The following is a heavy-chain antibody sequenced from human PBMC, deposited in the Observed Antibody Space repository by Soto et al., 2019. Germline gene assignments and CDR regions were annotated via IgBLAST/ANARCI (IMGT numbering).Heavy chain of an antibody. CDR3: ARDLATTDYYYGMDV. J-gene: IGHJ6*02. CDR1: GFTFSSYG. V-gene: IGHV3-30*03. Sequence: QVQLVESGGGVVQPGRSLRLSCAASGFTFSSYGMHWVRQAPGKGLEWVAVISYDGSNKYYADSVKGRFTISRDNSKNTLYLQMNSLRAEDTAVYYCARDLATTDYYYGMDVWGQGTTVTVSS. D-gene: IGHD1-26*01. CDR2: ISYDGSNK.